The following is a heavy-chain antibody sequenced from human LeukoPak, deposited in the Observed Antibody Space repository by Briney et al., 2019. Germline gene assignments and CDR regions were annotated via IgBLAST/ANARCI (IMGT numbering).Heavy chain of an antibody. J-gene: IGHJ4*02. CDR2: ISGSGGST. D-gene: IGHD3-16*02. V-gene: IGHV3-23*01. Sequence: GGSLRLSCAASGFTFSSYAMSWVRQAPGKGLEWVSAISGSGGSTFYADSVRGRFTISRDNSKNILYLQMDSLRAEDTAVYYCAKDLITFGGVIVYYFDYWGQGTLVTVSS. CDR3: AKDLITFGGVIVYYFDY. CDR1: GFTFSSYA.